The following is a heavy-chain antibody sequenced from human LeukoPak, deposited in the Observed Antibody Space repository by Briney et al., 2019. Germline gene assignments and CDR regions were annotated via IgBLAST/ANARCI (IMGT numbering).Heavy chain of an antibody. CDR3: AGYYYFDY. V-gene: IGHV3-30*04. Sequence: GRSLRLSCAASGFTFSSYAMHWLRQAPGKGLEWVAVISYDGSNKYYADSVKGRFTISRGNSKNTLYLQMNSLRAEDTAVYYCAGYYYFDYWGQGTLVTVSS. CDR1: GFTFSSYA. J-gene: IGHJ4*02. CDR2: ISYDGSNK.